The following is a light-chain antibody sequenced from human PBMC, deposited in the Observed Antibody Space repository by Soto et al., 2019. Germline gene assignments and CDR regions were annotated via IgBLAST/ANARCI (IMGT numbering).Light chain of an antibody. V-gene: IGLV2-14*03. J-gene: IGLJ3*02. CDR1: SSDVGGYNY. CDR3: TSSTRSRTGV. CDR2: DVS. Sequence: QSVLTQPASVSGSPGQSITISCTGTSSDVGGYNYVSWYQQYPGKAPKLMIYDVSIRPSGVSNRFSGSKSGNTASLTISGLQAEDDADYYCTSSTRSRTGVFGGGTKVTVL.